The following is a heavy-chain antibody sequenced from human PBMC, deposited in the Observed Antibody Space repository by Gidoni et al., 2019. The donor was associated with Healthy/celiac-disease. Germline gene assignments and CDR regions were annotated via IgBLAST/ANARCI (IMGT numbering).Heavy chain of an antibody. CDR2: IRSKANSYAT. CDR1: GFTFSGYA. CDR3: TRLDDSSRQFDP. J-gene: IGHJ5*02. D-gene: IGHD3-22*01. Sequence: EVQLVESGGGLVQPGGSLKLPCAASGFTFSGYAMHWVRQASGKGLEWVGRIRSKANSYATAYAASVKGRFTISRDDSKNTAYLQMNSLKTEDTAVYYCTRLDDSSRQFDPWGQGTLVTVSS. V-gene: IGHV3-73*02.